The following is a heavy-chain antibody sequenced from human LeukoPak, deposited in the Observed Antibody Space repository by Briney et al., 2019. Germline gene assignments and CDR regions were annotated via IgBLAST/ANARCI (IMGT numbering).Heavy chain of an antibody. CDR2: ISYDGSNK. Sequence: GRSLRLSCAASGFTFSSYGMHWVRQAPGKGLEWVAVISYDGSNKYYADSVKGRFTISRDNSKNTLYLQMNSLRAEDTAVYYCAKAKTNWEVDYWGQGTLVTVTS. V-gene: IGHV3-30*18. CDR3: AKAKTNWEVDY. D-gene: IGHD7-27*01. CDR1: GFTFSSYG. J-gene: IGHJ4*02.